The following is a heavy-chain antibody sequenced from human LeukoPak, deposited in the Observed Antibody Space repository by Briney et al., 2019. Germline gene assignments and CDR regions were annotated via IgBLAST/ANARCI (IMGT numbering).Heavy chain of an antibody. CDR3: AKPHALLHFEY. V-gene: IGHV3-30*02. CDR1: GFTFSSYG. Sequence: GGSLRLSCAASGFTFSSYGMHWVRQAPGKGLEWVAFIQYDGTNKYYVDSVKGRFTISRDNSKNTLFLQMNSLRTEDTAVYYCAKPHALLHFEYWGQGTLVTVSS. J-gene: IGHJ4*02. D-gene: IGHD2-2*01. CDR2: IQYDGTNK.